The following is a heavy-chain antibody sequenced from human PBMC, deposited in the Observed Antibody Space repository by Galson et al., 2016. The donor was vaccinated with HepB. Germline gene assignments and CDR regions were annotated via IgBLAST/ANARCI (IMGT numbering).Heavy chain of an antibody. D-gene: IGHD6-19*01. CDR1: GGSISSGSYF. CDR2: IYNSGGT. Sequence: ETLSLTCAVSGGSISSGSYFWGWIRQTPGKGLEWIGSIYNSGGTYYNPSLTSRVTMSVDTSNNRFSLSLSSVTAADTAVYFWARETSGWAYYFDSWGQGILVTVSS. V-gene: IGHV4-39*01. J-gene: IGHJ4*02. CDR3: ARETSGWAYYFDS.